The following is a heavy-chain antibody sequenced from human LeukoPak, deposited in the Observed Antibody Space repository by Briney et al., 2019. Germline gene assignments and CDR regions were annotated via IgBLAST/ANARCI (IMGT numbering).Heavy chain of an antibody. CDR1: GFTFSSYS. D-gene: IGHD1-26*01. J-gene: IGHJ4*02. V-gene: IGHV3-48*01. CDR3: ARSGTYAYFDY. CDR2: ISSSSSPI. Sequence: GGSLRLSCAASGFTFSSYSVSWVRQAPGKGLEWVSYISSSSSPIYYADSVKGRFTISRDNAKNSLYLQVNSLRAEDTAVYYCARSGTYAYFDYWGQGTLVTVSS.